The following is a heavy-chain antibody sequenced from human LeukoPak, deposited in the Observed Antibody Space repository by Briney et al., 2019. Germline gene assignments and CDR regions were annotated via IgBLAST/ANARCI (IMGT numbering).Heavy chain of an antibody. CDR3: ARSSGRYGRYYFDY. J-gene: IGHJ4*02. CDR1: GYTFTSYG. CDR2: INPNSGGT. D-gene: IGHD5-18*01. Sequence: ASVKVSCKASGYTFTSYGISWVRQAPGQGLEWMGWINPNSGGTNYAQKFQGWVTMTRDTFISTAYMELSRLRSDDTAVYYCARSSGRYGRYYFDYWGQGTLVTVSS. V-gene: IGHV1-2*04.